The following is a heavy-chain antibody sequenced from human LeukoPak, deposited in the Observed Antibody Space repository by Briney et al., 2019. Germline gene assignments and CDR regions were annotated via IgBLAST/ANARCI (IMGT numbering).Heavy chain of an antibody. V-gene: IGHV3-30*04. J-gene: IGHJ4*02. D-gene: IGHD4-23*01. CDR3: ARDHLATVVYVFDY. CDR1: GFTFSSYA. CDR2: ISYDGSNK. Sequence: GGSLRLSCAAPGFTFSSYAMHWVRQAPGKGLEWVAVISYDGSNKYYADSVKGRFTISRDNSKNTLYLQMNSLRAEDTAVYYCARDHLATVVYVFDYWGQGTLVTVSS.